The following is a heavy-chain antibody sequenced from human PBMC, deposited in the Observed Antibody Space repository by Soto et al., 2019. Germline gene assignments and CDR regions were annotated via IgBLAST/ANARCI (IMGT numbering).Heavy chain of an antibody. J-gene: IGHJ4*02. Sequence: ASVKFSCKASGYTFTSYGISWVRQAPGQGLEWMGWISAYNGNTNYAQKLQGRVTMTTDTSTSTAYMELRSLRSDDTAVYYCARDRYDILTGYYPFDYWGQGTLVTVSS. CDR1: GYTFTSYG. CDR3: ARDRYDILTGYYPFDY. V-gene: IGHV1-18*01. D-gene: IGHD3-9*01. CDR2: ISAYNGNT.